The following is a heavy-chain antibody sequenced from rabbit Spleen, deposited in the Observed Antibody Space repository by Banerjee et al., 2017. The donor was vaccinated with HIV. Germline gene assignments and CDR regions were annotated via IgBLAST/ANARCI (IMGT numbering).Heavy chain of an antibody. J-gene: IGHJ6*01. CDR1: GISFGISDY. Sequence: QEQLVESGGGLVKPGGTLTLTCKASGISFGISDYMCWVRQAPGKGLEWIACIDAGSSDFTYHASWAKGWFTISKTSSTTVTLQATSLAAADTATYFCARDSSTSFSSYGMDLWGPGTLVTVS. V-gene: IGHV1S45*01. CDR3: ARDSSTSFSSYGMDL. D-gene: IGHD1-1*01. CDR2: IDAGSSDFT.